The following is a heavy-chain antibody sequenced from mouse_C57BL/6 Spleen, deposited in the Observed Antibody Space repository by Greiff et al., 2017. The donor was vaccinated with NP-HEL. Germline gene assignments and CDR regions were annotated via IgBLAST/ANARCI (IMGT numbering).Heavy chain of an antibody. J-gene: IGHJ3*01. CDR1: GFTFSDYG. CDR3: ASGDRGFAY. V-gene: IGHV5-17*01. CDR2: ISSGSSTI. Sequence: DVQLVESGGGLVKPGGSLKLSCAASGFTFSDYGMHWVRQAPEKGLEWVAYISSGSSTIYYADTVKGRFTISRDNAKHTRFLQMTSLRSEDTAMYYCASGDRGFAYWGQGTRVTVSA. D-gene: IGHD2-13*01.